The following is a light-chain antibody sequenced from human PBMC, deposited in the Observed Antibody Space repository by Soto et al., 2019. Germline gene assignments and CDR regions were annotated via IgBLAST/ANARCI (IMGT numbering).Light chain of an antibody. CDR1: SSDVGGFNY. Sequence: QSAPTQPASVSGSPGQSIAISCTGTSSDVGGFNYVSWYQQHPGKAPKFMIYDVSSRPSGVSDRFSGSKSGNTASLTISGLQAEDEADYYCASYTTSSTYVFGTGTKVTVL. J-gene: IGLJ1*01. CDR3: ASYTTSSTYV. V-gene: IGLV2-14*03. CDR2: DVS.